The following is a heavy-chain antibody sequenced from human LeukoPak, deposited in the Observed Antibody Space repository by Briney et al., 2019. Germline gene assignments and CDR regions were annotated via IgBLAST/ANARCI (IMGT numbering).Heavy chain of an antibody. D-gene: IGHD6-19*01. V-gene: IGHV1-46*01. CDR1: GYTFTSYY. Sequence: GASVKVSCKASGYTFTSYYMHWVRQAPGQGLEWMGIIDPSGGSTSYAQKFQGRVTMTRDTSTSTVYMELSSLRSEDTAVHYCARDHSDLRQWLAVGKYYFDYWGQGTLVTVSS. CDR3: ARDHSDLRQWLAVGKYYFDY. CDR2: IDPSGGST. J-gene: IGHJ4*02.